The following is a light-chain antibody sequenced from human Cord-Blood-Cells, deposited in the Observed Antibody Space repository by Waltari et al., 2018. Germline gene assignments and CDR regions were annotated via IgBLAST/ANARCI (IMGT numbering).Light chain of an antibody. CDR2: DVS. V-gene: IGLV2-14*01. CDR3: SSYTSSSTWV. CDR1: SSDAGGYNY. J-gene: IGLJ3*02. Sequence: QSALPQPASVSGSPGQSITISCTGTSSDAGGYNYVSWYQQHPGKAPKLMIYDVSKRPSGVSTRFSGSKSGNTASLTISGLQAEDEADYYCSSYTSSSTWVFGGGTKLTVL.